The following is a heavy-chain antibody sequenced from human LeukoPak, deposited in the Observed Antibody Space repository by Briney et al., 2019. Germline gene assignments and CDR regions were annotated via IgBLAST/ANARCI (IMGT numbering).Heavy chain of an antibody. CDR3: ARGRYCSSTSCYSNLGDY. Sequence: GGSLRLSCAASGFPFSSYGMHWVRQAPGKGLEWVAVIWYDGSNKYYADSVKGRFTISRDNSKNTLYLQMNSLRAEDTAVYYCARGRYCSSTSCYSNLGDYWGQGTLVTVSS. J-gene: IGHJ4*02. V-gene: IGHV3-33*01. CDR2: IWYDGSNK. D-gene: IGHD2-2*01. CDR1: GFPFSSYG.